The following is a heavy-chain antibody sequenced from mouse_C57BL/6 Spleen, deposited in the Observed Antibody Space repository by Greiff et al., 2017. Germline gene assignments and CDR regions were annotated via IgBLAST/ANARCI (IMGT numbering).Heavy chain of an antibody. Sequence: VQLQQPGAELVKPGASVKLSCKASGYTFTSYWMHWVKQRPGQGLEWIGMIHPNSGSTNYNEKFKSKATLTVDKSSSTAYMQLSSLTSEDSAVYYCARSRLYYSKPYYAMDYWGQGTSVTVSS. J-gene: IGHJ4*01. D-gene: IGHD2-5*01. V-gene: IGHV1-64*01. CDR2: IHPNSGST. CDR3: ARSRLYYSKPYYAMDY. CDR1: GYTFTSYW.